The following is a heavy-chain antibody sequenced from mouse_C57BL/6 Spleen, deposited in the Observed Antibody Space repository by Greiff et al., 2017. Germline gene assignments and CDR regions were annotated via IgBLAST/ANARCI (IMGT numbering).Heavy chain of an antibody. CDR2: IDPNSGGT. Sequence: VQLQQPGAELVKPGASVTLSCKASGYTFTSYWMHWVKQRPGRGLEWIGRIDPNSGGTKYNEKFKSKATLTADKTSSTAYMQLSSLTSEDSAVYYSGRDIVTPRWYFDVWGTGTTVTVSS. CDR1: GYTFTSYW. D-gene: IGHD2-5*01. V-gene: IGHV1-72*01. CDR3: GRDIVTPRWYFDV. J-gene: IGHJ1*03.